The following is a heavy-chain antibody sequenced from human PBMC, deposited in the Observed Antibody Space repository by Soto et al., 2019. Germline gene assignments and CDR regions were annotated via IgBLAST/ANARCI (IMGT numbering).Heavy chain of an antibody. CDR2: IYHSGST. CDR3: ARVRGITGTSGMDV. D-gene: IGHD1-20*01. J-gene: IGHJ6*02. Sequence: PXETLSLTCAVAGYSISSGYYWGWIRQPPGKGLEWIGSIYHSGSTYYNPSLKSRVTISVDTSKNQFSLKLSSVTAADTAVYYCARVRGITGTSGMDVWGQGTTVTVSS. CDR1: GYSISSGYY. V-gene: IGHV4-38-2*01.